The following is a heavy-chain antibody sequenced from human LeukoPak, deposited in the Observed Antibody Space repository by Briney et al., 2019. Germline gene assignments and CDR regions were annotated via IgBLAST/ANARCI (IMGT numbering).Heavy chain of an antibody. Sequence: PGGSLRLSCAASGFTFSSYAMHWVRQAPGKGLEYVSAISSNGGSTYYANSVKGRFTISRDNSKNTLYLQMGSLRAEDMAVYYCARGGLLLWFGEPPPGFDYWGQGTLVTVPS. CDR3: ARGGLLLWFGEPPPGFDY. CDR1: GFTFSSYA. D-gene: IGHD3-10*01. J-gene: IGHJ4*02. V-gene: IGHV3-64*01. CDR2: ISSNGGST.